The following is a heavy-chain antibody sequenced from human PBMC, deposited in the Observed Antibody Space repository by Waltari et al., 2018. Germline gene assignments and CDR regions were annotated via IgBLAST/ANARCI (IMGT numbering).Heavy chain of an antibody. CDR2: ISWDGGST. V-gene: IGHV3-43D*03. D-gene: IGHD1-26*01. CDR3: AKDINSGSDAYYMDV. Sequence: EVQLVESGGVVVQPGGSLRLSCAASGFTFDDYAMHWVRQAPGKGLEWVSLISWDGGSTYYADSVKGRFTISRDNSKNSLYLQMNSLRAEDTALYYCAKDINSGSDAYYMDVWGKGTTVTVSS. J-gene: IGHJ6*03. CDR1: GFTFDDYA.